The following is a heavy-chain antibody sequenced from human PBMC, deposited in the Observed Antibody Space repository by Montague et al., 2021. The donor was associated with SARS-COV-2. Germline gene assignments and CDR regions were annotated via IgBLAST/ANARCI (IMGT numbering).Heavy chain of an antibody. Sequence: SLRLSCAASGFTVSSNYMSWVRQAPGKGLEWVSVIYSGGSTYYADSVKGRFTISRDNSKNTLYLQMNSLRAEDTAVYYCARDRRIVGALYYYYGMDVWGQGTTVTVPS. D-gene: IGHD1-26*01. J-gene: IGHJ6*02. CDR2: IYSGGST. CDR1: GFTVSSNY. V-gene: IGHV3-53*01. CDR3: ARDRRIVGALYYYYGMDV.